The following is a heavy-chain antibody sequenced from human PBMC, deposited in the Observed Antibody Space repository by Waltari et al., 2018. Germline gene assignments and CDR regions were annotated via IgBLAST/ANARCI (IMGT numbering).Heavy chain of an antibody. CDR3: ARGLVDFWSGYSFFDY. CDR2: MNPNSGNT. J-gene: IGHJ4*02. Sequence: QVQLVQSGAEVKKPGASVKVSCKASGYTFTSYDINWVRQATGQGLEWMGWMNPNSGNTGYAQKFQGRVTMTRNTSISTAYMELSSLRSEDTAVYYCARGLVDFWSGYSFFDYWGQGTLVTVSS. V-gene: IGHV1-8*01. D-gene: IGHD3-3*01. CDR1: GYTFTSYD.